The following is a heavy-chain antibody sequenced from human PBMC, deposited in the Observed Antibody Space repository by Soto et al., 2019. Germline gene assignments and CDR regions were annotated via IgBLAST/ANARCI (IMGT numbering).Heavy chain of an antibody. CDR2: IKQDGSEK. V-gene: IGHV3-7*04. J-gene: IGHJ4*02. CDR3: ARDWYMDY. Sequence: VQLVESGGGLVQPGESLRLSCAASGFTFSNHWINWIRQTPGRGLEWLAVIKQDGSEKYYVDSVKGRFTVSRDNAMNSASLQMNSLRGDDTAVYYCARDWYMDYWGQGPLVTVSS. D-gene: IGHD1-20*01. CDR1: GFTFSNHW.